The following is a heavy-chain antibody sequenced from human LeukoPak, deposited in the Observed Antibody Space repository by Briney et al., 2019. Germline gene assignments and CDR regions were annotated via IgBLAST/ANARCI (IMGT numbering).Heavy chain of an antibody. CDR2: IIPILGIA. CDR3: ARESDDSSGYYPDY. Sequence: ASVKVSCKASGGTFSSDAISWVRQAPGQGLEWMGRIIPILGIANYAQKFQGRVTITADKSTSTAYMELSSLRSEDTAVYYCARESDDSSGYYPDYWGQGTLVTVSS. CDR1: GGTFSSDA. V-gene: IGHV1-69*04. J-gene: IGHJ4*02. D-gene: IGHD3-22*01.